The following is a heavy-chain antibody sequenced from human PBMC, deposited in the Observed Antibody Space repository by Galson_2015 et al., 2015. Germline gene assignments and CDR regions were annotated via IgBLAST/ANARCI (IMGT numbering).Heavy chain of an antibody. J-gene: IGHJ4*02. CDR1: GFTITNSA. V-gene: IGHV1-58*01. Sequence: SVKVSCKASGFTITNSAVQWVRQARGQRLEWIGWIVVGSGNTKYAQKFQERVTITRDKSTSTAYMELSSLRSEDTAVYYCARGTIFGVVTTGLLDYWGQGTLVTVSS. CDR3: ARGTIFGVVTTGLLDY. D-gene: IGHD3-3*01. CDR2: IVVGSGNT.